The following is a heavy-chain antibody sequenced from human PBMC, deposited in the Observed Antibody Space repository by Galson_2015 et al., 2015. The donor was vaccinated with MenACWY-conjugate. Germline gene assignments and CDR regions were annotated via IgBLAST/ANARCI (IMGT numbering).Heavy chain of an antibody. CDR1: GLTVSSRY. CDR3: AKDAQYSYRYGGPYHFDY. Sequence: SLRLSCAASGLTVSSRYMSWVRQAPGKGLEWVSVIYGVGTTSYADSVKDRFTISRDTSKNTIYLQMNSLRAEDTALYYCAKDAQYSYRYGGPYHFDYWGQGTLVTVSS. D-gene: IGHD5-18*01. V-gene: IGHV3-66*01. CDR2: IYGVGTT. J-gene: IGHJ4*02.